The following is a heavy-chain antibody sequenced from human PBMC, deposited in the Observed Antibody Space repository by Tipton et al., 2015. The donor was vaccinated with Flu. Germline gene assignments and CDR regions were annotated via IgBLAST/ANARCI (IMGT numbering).Heavy chain of an antibody. Sequence: TLSLTCAVSGYSISSGYYWDWIRQPPGKGLEWIGSIYHSGSTYYNPSLKSRVTISVDTSKNQFSRKLSSVTAADTAVYYCARRYCSGGSCVTGWFDPWRQGTLVTVSS. CDR1: GYSISSGYY. V-gene: IGHV4-38-2*01. D-gene: IGHD2-15*01. CDR3: ARRYCSGGSCVTGWFDP. CDR2: IYHSGST. J-gene: IGHJ5*02.